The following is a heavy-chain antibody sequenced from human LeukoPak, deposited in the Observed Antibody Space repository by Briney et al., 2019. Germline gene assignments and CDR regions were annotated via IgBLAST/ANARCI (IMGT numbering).Heavy chain of an antibody. D-gene: IGHD6-13*01. V-gene: IGHV3-7*01. J-gene: IGHJ6*03. Sequence: GGSLRLSCAASGFTFSAYWMTWVRQAPGQGLEWVASIKYDASEKHYVDSVKGRFTISRDNGKNSLSLQMNSLRAEDTAVYYCARELGRAAAYYMDVWGKGTTVTISS. CDR2: IKYDASEK. CDR1: GFTFSAYW. CDR3: ARELGRAAAYYMDV.